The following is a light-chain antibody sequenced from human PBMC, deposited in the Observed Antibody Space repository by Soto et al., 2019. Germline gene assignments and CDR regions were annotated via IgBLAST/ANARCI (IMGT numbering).Light chain of an antibody. CDR2: GAS. Sequence: EMVLTQSPGTLFLSPGERATLSCRASQNITSSFLTWYQQKPGQAPRLLIYGASSRAAGIPDRFSGSGSGTDFTLIISRVESEDFAVYYCHQYGSSRFGPGTKVDIK. CDR1: QNITSSF. CDR3: HQYGSSR. J-gene: IGKJ3*01. V-gene: IGKV3-20*01.